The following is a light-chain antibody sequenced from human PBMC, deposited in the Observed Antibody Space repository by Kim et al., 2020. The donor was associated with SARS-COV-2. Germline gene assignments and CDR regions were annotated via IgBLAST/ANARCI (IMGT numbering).Light chain of an antibody. CDR2: GAS. Sequence: EIVMTQSPATLSVSPGERATLSCRASQSITSNLAWYQQKPGQSPRLLIYGASTRATDIPARFSGSRSGTDFTLTISSLQSEDFAVYYCQQYNNGLTFGGGTKVDIK. CDR3: QQYNNGLT. V-gene: IGKV3-15*01. CDR1: QSITSN. J-gene: IGKJ4*01.